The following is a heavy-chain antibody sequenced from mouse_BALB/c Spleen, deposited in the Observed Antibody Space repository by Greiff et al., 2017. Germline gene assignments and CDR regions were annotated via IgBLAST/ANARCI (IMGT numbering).Heavy chain of an antibody. CDR1: GFTFSSFG. Sequence: EVKLMESGGGLVKPGGSLKLSCAASGFTFSSFGMHWVRQAPEKGLEWVAYISSGSSTIYYADTVKGRFTISRDNPKNTLFLQMTSLRSEDTAMYYCASTMITTSAMDYWGQGTSVTVSS. D-gene: IGHD2-4*01. CDR3: ASTMITTSAMDY. V-gene: IGHV5-17*02. CDR2: ISSGSSTI. J-gene: IGHJ4*01.